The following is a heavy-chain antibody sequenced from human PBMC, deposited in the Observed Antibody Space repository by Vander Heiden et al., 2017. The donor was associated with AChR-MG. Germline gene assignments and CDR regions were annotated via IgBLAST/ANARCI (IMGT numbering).Heavy chain of an antibody. CDR1: GFTFTTYL. Sequence: QVPLVQSGAEVTTPGASLKVSCQTSGFTFTTYLMHWVRQAPGQGLEWVGTINPSLDSTHYAQKFQGRVRMTRDTSTKTVYMDMTSLRPEDTAVYFCARELTGSFYFDFWGQGSLVTVSS. CDR2: INPSLDST. V-gene: IGHV1-46*03. CDR3: ARELTGSFYFDF. D-gene: IGHD1-26*01. J-gene: IGHJ4*02.